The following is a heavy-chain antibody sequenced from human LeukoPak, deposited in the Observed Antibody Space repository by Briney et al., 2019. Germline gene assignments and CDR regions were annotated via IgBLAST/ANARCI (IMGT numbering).Heavy chain of an antibody. CDR2: IYPGDSDT. V-gene: IGHV5-51*01. CDR1: GYSFTSYW. D-gene: IGHD3-9*01. CDR3: ARQEGAYYDILTGYSSLDY. Sequence: KPGESLKISCKGSGYSFTSYWIAWVRQMPAKVLEWMGIIYPGDSDTIYSPSFQGQVTISADKSISTAYLQWSSPKASDTAMYYCARQEGAYYDILTGYSSLDYWGQGTLVTVSS. J-gene: IGHJ4*02.